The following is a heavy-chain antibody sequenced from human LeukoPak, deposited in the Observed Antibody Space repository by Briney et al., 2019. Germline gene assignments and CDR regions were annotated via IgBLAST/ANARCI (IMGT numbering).Heavy chain of an antibody. Sequence: SETLSLTCTVSGGSISSDGYYWTWIRQPPGKGLEWIGYISYSGSTNYNPSLKSRITMSLDTSKNQFSLKLNSVTAADTAVYYCARHYGPWGQGTLVTVSS. D-gene: IGHD3-16*01. CDR3: ARHYGP. J-gene: IGHJ5*02. CDR1: GGSISSDGYY. CDR2: ISYSGST. V-gene: IGHV4-30-4*01.